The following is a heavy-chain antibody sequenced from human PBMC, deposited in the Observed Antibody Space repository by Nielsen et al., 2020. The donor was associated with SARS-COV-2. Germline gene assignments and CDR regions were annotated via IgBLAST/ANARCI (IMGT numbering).Heavy chain of an antibody. CDR3: AGFAYYYDSSTHAFDI. Sequence: GESLKISCAASGFTFSSYSMNWVRQAPGKGLEWVSYISSSNNYTNYADSVKGRFTISRDNAKNSLYLQMNSLRAEDTAVYFCAGFAYYYDSSTHAFDIWGQGTMVIVSS. D-gene: IGHD3-22*01. CDR2: ISSSNNYT. V-gene: IGHV3-21*05. J-gene: IGHJ3*02. CDR1: GFTFSSYS.